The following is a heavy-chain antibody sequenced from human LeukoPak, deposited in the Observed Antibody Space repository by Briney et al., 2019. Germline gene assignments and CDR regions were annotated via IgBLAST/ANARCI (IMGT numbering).Heavy chain of an antibody. CDR3: ARNDSEAAVPFDY. J-gene: IGHJ4*02. CDR1: GYSFSNYW. D-gene: IGHD6-13*01. V-gene: IGHV5-51*01. CDR2: IYPGYSDT. Sequence: GESLEIPCKGSGYSFSNYWNGLVRQMPGKGLEWMGFIYPGYSDTRYSTSFQDQVTISADKSISTAYLQLSSLKASDTARYYCARNDSEAAVPFDYWGQGTLVTVSS.